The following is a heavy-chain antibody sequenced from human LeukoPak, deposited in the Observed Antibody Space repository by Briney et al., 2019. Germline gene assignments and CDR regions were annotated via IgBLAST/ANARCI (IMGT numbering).Heavy chain of an antibody. CDR2: IKHDGSEK. V-gene: IGHV3-7*01. J-gene: IGHJ3*02. D-gene: IGHD3-3*01. Sequence: PGGSLRLSCAASGFTFSSYWMSWVRQAPGKGLEWVANIKHDGSEKYYVDSVKGRFTISRDNAKNSLYLQMNSLRAEDTAVYYCARDYWRYYDFWSSHVDAFDIWGQGTMVTVSS. CDR1: GFTFSSYW. CDR3: ARDYWRYYDFWSSHVDAFDI.